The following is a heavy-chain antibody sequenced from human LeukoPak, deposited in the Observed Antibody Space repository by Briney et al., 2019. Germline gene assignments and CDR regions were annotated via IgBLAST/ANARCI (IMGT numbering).Heavy chain of an antibody. D-gene: IGHD3-3*01. CDR3: ARSPNDFWSGYYTPYYYYYGMDV. J-gene: IGHJ6*02. V-gene: IGHV4-34*01. CDR1: GGSFSGYY. CDR2: INHSGST. Sequence: SSETLSLTCAAYGGSFSGYYWSWIRQPPGKGLEWIGEINHSGSTNYNPPLKSRVTISVDTSKNQFSLKLSSVTAADTAVYYCARSPNDFWSGYYTPYYYYYGMDVWGQGTTVTVSS.